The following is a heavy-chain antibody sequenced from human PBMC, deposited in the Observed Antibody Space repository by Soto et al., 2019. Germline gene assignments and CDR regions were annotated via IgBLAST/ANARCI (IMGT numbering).Heavy chain of an antibody. CDR1: GGSFSDHY. V-gene: IGHV4-34*01. CDR3: ATLDRYCNTPSCWKIASSAQPGGY. Sequence: QVQLQQWGAGLLKPSETLSLTCAVYGGSFSDHYWSWIRQPPGKGLEWIGEINHSGSANYNASLTTRVTISVDTSKSKSSLKLSSVTAADTAVYHCATLDRYCNTPSCWKIASSAQPGGYWGQGTLVTVSS. J-gene: IGHJ4*02. D-gene: IGHD2-2*01. CDR2: INHSGSA.